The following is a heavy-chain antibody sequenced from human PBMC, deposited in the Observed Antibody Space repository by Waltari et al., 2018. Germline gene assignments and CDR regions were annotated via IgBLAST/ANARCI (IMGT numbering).Heavy chain of an antibody. Sequence: QLRLQESGPGLVRPSGTLSLTCDVSGDSVSSTYGWSWVRQSPGKGLEWIGQVHGSGKTNYNPSFASRVSVSLHTPANQFSLTVTSATAADTAVYYCGRDRGRGLYLDSWGQGTLVTVSP. CDR2: VHGSGKT. V-gene: IGHV4-4*02. CDR1: GDSVSSTYG. CDR3: GRDRGRGLYLDS. D-gene: IGHD5-12*01. J-gene: IGHJ4*02.